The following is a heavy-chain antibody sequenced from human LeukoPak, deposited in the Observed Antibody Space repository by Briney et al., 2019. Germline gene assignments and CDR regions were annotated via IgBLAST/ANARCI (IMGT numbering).Heavy chain of an antibody. J-gene: IGHJ4*02. V-gene: IGHV4-61*02. Sequence: SETLSLTCTVSGGSISSGSYYWSWIRQPAGKGLEWIGRIYTSGSTNYNPSLKSRVTISVDTSKNQFSLRLSSVTAADTAVYYCAREKGKTYYDILTYDYWGQGTLVTVSS. CDR3: AREKGKTYYDILTYDY. CDR2: IYTSGST. D-gene: IGHD3-9*01. CDR1: GGSISSGSYY.